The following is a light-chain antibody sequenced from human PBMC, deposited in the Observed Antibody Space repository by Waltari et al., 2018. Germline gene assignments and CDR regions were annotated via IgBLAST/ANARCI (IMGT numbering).Light chain of an antibody. J-gene: IGLJ3*02. CDR1: SGSVASNY. V-gene: IGLV6-57*02. CDR2: DDN. Sequence: NFMLTQPHSVSESPGKTVTISCTGSSGSVASNYVQWYQQRPGSAPTTVIFDDNLRPSGVPDRVSGSIDSSSNSAALTISGLQTEDEADYYCQSYDSNNDWVFGGGTKLTVL. CDR3: QSYDSNNDWV.